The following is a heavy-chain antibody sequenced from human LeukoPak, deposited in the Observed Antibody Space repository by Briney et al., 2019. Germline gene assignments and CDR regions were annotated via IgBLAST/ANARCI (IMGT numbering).Heavy chain of an antibody. CDR1: GGSISSGDYY. Sequence: SETLSLTCTVSGGSISSGDYYWSWIRQPPGMGLEWIGYIYYSGSTYYNPSLKSRVTISVDTSKNQFSLKLSSVTAADTAVYYCARGGYYDSSGLYYWGQGTLVTVSS. CDR2: IYYSGST. CDR3: ARGGYYDSSGLYY. V-gene: IGHV4-30-4*01. J-gene: IGHJ4*02. D-gene: IGHD3-22*01.